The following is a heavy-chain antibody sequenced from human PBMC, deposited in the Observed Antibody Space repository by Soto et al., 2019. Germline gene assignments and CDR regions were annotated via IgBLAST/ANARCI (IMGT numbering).Heavy chain of an antibody. D-gene: IGHD5-12*01. CDR2: IIPIFGTA. Sequence: GASVKVSCKASGGTFSSYAISWVRQAPGQGLEWMGGIIPIFGTANYAQKFQGRVTITADESTSTAYMELSSLRSEDTAVYYCARGRDGFYYYYYGMDVWGQGTTVTAP. CDR1: GGTFSSYA. J-gene: IGHJ6*02. CDR3: ARGRDGFYYYYYGMDV. V-gene: IGHV1-69*13.